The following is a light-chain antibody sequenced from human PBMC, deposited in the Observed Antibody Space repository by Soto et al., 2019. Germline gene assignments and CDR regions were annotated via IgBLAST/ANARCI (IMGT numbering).Light chain of an antibody. CDR2: GAS. CDR3: QHYNGWPRIA. J-gene: IGKJ5*01. CDR1: QSASTN. Sequence: EIVLTQSPVTLSVSPGERATLFCRASQSASTNLAWYQHKPGQAPRLLIYGASTRATAIPARFSGSGSGTEFTLTINSLECEDFAVYYCQHYNGWPRIAFGPGTRLEIK. V-gene: IGKV3-15*01.